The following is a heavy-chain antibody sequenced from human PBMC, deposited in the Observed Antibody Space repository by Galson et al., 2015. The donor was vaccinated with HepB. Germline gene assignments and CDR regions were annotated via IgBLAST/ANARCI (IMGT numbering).Heavy chain of an antibody. V-gene: IGHV4-59*01. Sequence: SETLSLTCTVSGGSISSYHWSWIRQPPGEGLEWIGYFYDSGSSNWNPSLKSRVTMSVDTSKNQLSLRLSSATAADTAVYYCARSLSGYDSGDLWGQGTLVTVSS. CDR1: GGSISSYH. CDR3: ARSLSGYDSGDL. J-gene: IGHJ4*02. CDR2: FYDSGSS. D-gene: IGHD5-12*01.